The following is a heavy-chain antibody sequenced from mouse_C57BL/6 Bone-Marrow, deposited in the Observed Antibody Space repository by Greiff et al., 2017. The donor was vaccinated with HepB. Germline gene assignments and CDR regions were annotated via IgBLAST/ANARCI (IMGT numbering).Heavy chain of an antibody. D-gene: IGHD2-2*01. Sequence: EVNLVESGGGLVQPGGSLKLSCAASGFTFSDYYMYWVRQTPEKRLEWVAYISNGGGSTYYPDTVKGRFTISRDNAKNTLYLQMRRLKSEDTAMYYCARMGGYDGYFDYWGQGTTLTVSS. CDR2: ISNGGGST. CDR3: ARMGGYDGYFDY. J-gene: IGHJ2*01. V-gene: IGHV5-12*01. CDR1: GFTFSDYY.